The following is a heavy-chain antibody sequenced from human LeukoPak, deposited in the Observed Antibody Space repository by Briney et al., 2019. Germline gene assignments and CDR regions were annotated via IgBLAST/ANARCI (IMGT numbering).Heavy chain of an antibody. J-gene: IGHJ4*02. D-gene: IGHD3-3*01. CDR2: ISGSGGST. V-gene: IGHV3-23*01. CDR3: AKSRVTIFGVVIRSGYLYFDY. Sequence: SGGSLRLSCAASGFTFSSYAMSWVRQAPGKGLEWVSAISGSGGSTYYADSVKGRFTISRDNSKNTLYLQMNSLRAEDTAVYYCAKSRVTIFGVVIRSGYLYFDYWAREPWSPSPQ. CDR1: GFTFSSYA.